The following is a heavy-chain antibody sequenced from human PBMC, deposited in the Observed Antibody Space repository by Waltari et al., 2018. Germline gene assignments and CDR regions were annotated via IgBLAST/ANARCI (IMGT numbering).Heavy chain of an antibody. CDR1: GFTFSRYW. Sequence: EVQLVESGGGLVQPGGSLRLSCAASGFTFSRYWMSWVRQAPGKGLEWVANIKQDGNEKYYVDSVKGRFTISRDNAKNSLFLQMNSLRAEDTAVYYCARQLLVDSWGQGTLVTVSS. V-gene: IGHV3-7*01. J-gene: IGHJ4*02. D-gene: IGHD1-1*01. CDR3: ARQLLVDS. CDR2: IKQDGNEK.